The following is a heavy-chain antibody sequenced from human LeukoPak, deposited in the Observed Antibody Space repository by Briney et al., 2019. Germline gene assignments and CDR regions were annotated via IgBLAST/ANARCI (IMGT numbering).Heavy chain of an antibody. V-gene: IGHV1-46*01. CDR2: INPSGGST. D-gene: IGHD3-10*01. J-gene: IGHJ4*02. CDR1: GYTFTSYY. Sequence: GASVKVSCKASGYTFTSYYIHWVRQAPGQGLEWIGIINPSGGSTNYAQKFQGRVTMTRDTSTSTVYMELSSLRSEDTAVYYCARYPEINMVRVRPYYFDYWGQGTLVTVSS. CDR3: ARYPEINMVRVRPYYFDY.